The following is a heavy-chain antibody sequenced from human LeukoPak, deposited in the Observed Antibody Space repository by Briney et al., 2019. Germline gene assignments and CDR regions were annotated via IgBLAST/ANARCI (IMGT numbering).Heavy chain of an antibody. J-gene: IGHJ4*02. V-gene: IGHV4-39*01. CDR3: ARLRGAMTPVTSDLDS. CDR1: GGSISGSSYY. D-gene: IGHD4-17*01. CDR2: GFYSGSA. Sequence: SETLSLTCTVSGGSISGSSYYWAWIRQPPGKGLEWIGSGFYSGSAYYNPSLKSRVSISVDTSKNQFSLNLSSVTAADTAVYYGARLRGAMTPVTSDLDSWGKGALVTVSS.